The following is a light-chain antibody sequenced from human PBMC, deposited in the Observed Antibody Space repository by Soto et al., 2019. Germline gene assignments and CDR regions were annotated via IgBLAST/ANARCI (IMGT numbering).Light chain of an antibody. Sequence: EIVMTQSPATLSVSPGEGVTLSCRASQRLTNNLAWYQQKPGLAPRLILYDTSFRATGIPDRFSGSGSGTDFTLTISRLDPEDFAVYYCQQYGSSASFGQGTKVDIK. J-gene: IGKJ1*01. CDR2: DTS. V-gene: IGKV3D-20*01. CDR1: QRLTNN. CDR3: QQYGSSAS.